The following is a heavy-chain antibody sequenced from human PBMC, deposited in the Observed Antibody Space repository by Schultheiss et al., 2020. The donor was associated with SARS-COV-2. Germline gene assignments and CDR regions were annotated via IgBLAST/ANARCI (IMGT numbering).Heavy chain of an antibody. CDR3: ARAWRVMVRGAHIKSFDY. D-gene: IGHD3-10*01. Sequence: SETLSLTCTVSGGSISSYYWSWIRQHPGKGLEWIGYIYYSGSTYYNPSLKSRVTISVDTSKNQFSLKLSSVTAADTAVYYCARAWRVMVRGAHIKSFDYWGQGTLVTVSS. V-gene: IGHV4-59*12. J-gene: IGHJ4*02. CDR1: GGSISSYY. CDR2: IYYSGST.